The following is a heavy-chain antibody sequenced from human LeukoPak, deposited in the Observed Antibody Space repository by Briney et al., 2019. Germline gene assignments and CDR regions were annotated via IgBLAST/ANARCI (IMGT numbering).Heavy chain of an antibody. D-gene: IGHD4-17*01. V-gene: IGHV3-48*01. J-gene: IGHJ4*02. Sequence: GGSLRLSCAASGFTFSSYSMNWVRQAPGKGLERVSYISSGSHTIYYADSVKGRFTTSRDYAKNSLYLQMNSLRAEDTAVYYCARDGWAAVTTWCGYWGQGTLVTVSS. CDR2: ISSGSHTI. CDR1: GFTFSSYS. CDR3: ARDGWAAVTTWCGY.